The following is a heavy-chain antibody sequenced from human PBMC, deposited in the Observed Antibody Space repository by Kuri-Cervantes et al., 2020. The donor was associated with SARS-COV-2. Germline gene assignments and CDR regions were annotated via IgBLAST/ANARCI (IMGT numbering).Heavy chain of an antibody. Sequence: ASVKVSCKASGYTFTGYYMHWVRQAPGQGLEWMGWINPNSGGTNYAQKFQGWVTMTRDTSISTAYMELSRLRSDDTAVYYCARDLIRGYSYGFFGMDVWGPGATVTVSS. D-gene: IGHD5-18*01. V-gene: IGHV1-2*04. J-gene: IGHJ6*02. CDR2: INPNSGGT. CDR3: ARDLIRGYSYGFFGMDV. CDR1: GYTFTGYY.